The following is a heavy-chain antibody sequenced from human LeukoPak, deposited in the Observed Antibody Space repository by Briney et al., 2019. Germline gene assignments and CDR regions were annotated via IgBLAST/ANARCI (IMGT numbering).Heavy chain of an antibody. CDR2: IWYDGSNK. CDR3: ARGNRRPIFGVVIPTRPNWFDP. D-gene: IGHD3-3*01. V-gene: IGHV3-30*19. CDR1: GFTFSSYG. J-gene: IGHJ5*02. Sequence: GGSLRLSCAASGFTFSSYGMHWVRQAPGKGLEWVAVIWYDGSNKYYADSVKGRFTISRDNSKNTLYLQMNSLRAEDTAVYYCARGNRRPIFGVVIPTRPNWFDPWGQGTLVTVSS.